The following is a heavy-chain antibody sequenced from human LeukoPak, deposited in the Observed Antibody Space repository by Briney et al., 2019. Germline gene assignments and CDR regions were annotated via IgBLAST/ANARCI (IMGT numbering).Heavy chain of an antibody. J-gene: IGHJ4*02. CDR3: ARRYSSSWYDFDY. V-gene: IGHV1-8*03. Sequence: ASVKVSCKASGGTFSSYAISWVRQAPGQGLEWMGWMNPNSGNTGYAQKFQGRVTITRNTSISTAYMELSSLRSEDTAVYYCARRYSSSWYDFDYWGQGTLVTVSS. CDR1: GGTFSSYA. D-gene: IGHD6-13*01. CDR2: MNPNSGNT.